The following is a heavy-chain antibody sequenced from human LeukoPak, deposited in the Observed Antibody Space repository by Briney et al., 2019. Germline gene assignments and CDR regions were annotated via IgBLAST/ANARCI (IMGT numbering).Heavy chain of an antibody. CDR1: GFTFSSYG. CDR2: IRYDGGNK. CDR3: AKLPYSSSWYGFDY. D-gene: IGHD6-13*01. Sequence: PGGSLRLSCAASGFTFSSYGMHWVRQAPGKGLVRVAFIRYDGGNKYYADSVKGRFTISRDNSKNTLYLQMNSLRAEDTAVYYCAKLPYSSSWYGFDYWGQGTLVTVSS. J-gene: IGHJ4*02. V-gene: IGHV3-30*02.